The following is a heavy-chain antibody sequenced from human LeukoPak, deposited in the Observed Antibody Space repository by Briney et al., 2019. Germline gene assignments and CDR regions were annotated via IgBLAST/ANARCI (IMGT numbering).Heavy chain of an antibody. D-gene: IGHD2-15*01. CDR3: ARTYCRGGSCHFDY. J-gene: IGHJ4*02. Sequence: SETLSLTCTVSGDPVSRGSYYWSWIRQPPGKGLEWIGYIYYSGSTDSNPSLKSRVTISVDTSKNQISLKLSSVTAADTAVYYCARTYCRGGSCHFDYWGQGTLVTVSS. V-gene: IGHV4-61*01. CDR1: GDPVSRGSYY. CDR2: IYYSGST.